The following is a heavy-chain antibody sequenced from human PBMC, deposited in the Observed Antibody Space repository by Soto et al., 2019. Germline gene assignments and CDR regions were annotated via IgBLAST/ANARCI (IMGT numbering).Heavy chain of an antibody. D-gene: IGHD5-18*01. CDR1: GGSISSSNW. CDR3: ARMVQYSYGYEDYYGMDV. Sequence: LSLTCAVSGGSISSSNWWSWVRQPPGKGLEWIGEIYHSGSTNYNPSLKSRVTISVDKSKNQFSLELSSVTAADTAVYYCARMVQYSYGYEDYYGMDVWGQGTTVTVSS. J-gene: IGHJ6*02. CDR2: IYHSGST. V-gene: IGHV4-4*02.